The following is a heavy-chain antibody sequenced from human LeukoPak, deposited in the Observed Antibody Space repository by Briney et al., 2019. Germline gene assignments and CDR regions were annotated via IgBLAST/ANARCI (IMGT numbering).Heavy chain of an antibody. CDR3: ARDLTVGRSAYHFDY. J-gene: IGHJ4*02. D-gene: IGHD4-23*01. CDR2: ISAYNGNT. Sequence: ASVKVSCKASGYTFTSYGISWVRQAPGQGLEWMGWISAYNGNTNYAQKLQGRVTMTTDTSTSTAYMELRSLRSDDTAVYYCARDLTVGRSAYHFDYWGQGTLVTVSS. CDR1: GYTFTSYG. V-gene: IGHV1-18*01.